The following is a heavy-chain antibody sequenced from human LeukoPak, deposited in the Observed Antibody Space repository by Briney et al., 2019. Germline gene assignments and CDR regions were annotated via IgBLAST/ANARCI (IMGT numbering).Heavy chain of an antibody. D-gene: IGHD4-17*01. CDR1: GFTFSSYA. Sequence: GGSLRLSCAASGFTFSSYAMSWVRQAPGKGLEWVTAISGSGGSTYYADSVKGRFTISRDNSKNTLYLQMNSLRAEDTAVYYCAKSHDYGDGENFDYWGQGTLVTVSS. V-gene: IGHV3-23*01. CDR3: AKSHDYGDGENFDY. J-gene: IGHJ4*02. CDR2: ISGSGGST.